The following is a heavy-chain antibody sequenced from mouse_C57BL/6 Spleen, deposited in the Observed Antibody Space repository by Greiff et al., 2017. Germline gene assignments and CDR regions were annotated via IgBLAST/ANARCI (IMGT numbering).Heavy chain of an antibody. Sequence: QVQLQQSGAELVRPGTSVKVSCKASGYAFTNYLIEWVKQRPGQGLEWIGVINPGSGGTNYNEKFKGKATLTADKSSSTAYMQLSSLTSEASAVYFCARYRDGAMDYWGQGTSVTVSS. D-gene: IGHD3-3*01. CDR3: ARYRDGAMDY. CDR2: INPGSGGT. J-gene: IGHJ4*01. V-gene: IGHV1-54*01. CDR1: GYAFTNYL.